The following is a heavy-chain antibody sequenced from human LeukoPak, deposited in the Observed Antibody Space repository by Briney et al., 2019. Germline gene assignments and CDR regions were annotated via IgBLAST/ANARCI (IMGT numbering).Heavy chain of an antibody. V-gene: IGHV3-23*01. CDR2: ISGSGGST. CDR1: GFTFSSYA. J-gene: IGHJ6*03. CDR3: AKSGSFSPYYYYYYMDV. D-gene: IGHD1-26*01. Sequence: PGGSLRLSCAASGFTFSSYAMSWVRQAPGKGLEWVSAISGSGGSTYYADSVKGRFTISRDNSKNTLYLQMNSLRAEDTAVYYCAKSGSFSPYYYYYYMDVWGKGTTVTVSS.